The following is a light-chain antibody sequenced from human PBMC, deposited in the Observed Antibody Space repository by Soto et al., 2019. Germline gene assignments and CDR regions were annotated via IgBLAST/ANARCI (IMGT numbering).Light chain of an antibody. Sequence: RLTMSPAFLSLSDGDRVTITCRASQGISNSLAWYQQKPVKAPKLLIYSASTLQSGVPSRFSGGISGTEFTLTISSLQPEDFATYYCQHLYSYPITVGQGRRPAI. CDR1: QGISNS. V-gene: IGKV1-9*01. CDR2: SAS. CDR3: QHLYSYPIT. J-gene: IGKJ5*01.